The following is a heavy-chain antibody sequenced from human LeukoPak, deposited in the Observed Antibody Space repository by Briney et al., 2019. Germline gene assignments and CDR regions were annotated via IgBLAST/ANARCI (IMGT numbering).Heavy chain of an antibody. D-gene: IGHD4-11*01. J-gene: IGHJ4*02. CDR3: ARSVPDYTRFDY. CDR2: IWYDESNR. Sequence: GGSLRLSCAASGFTFSGYDMHWVRQAPGKGLEWVAVIWYDESNRYYADSVKGRFTISRDNAQNSLYLQMNSLRAEDTAIYYCARSVPDYTRFDYWGQGALVTVSS. CDR1: GFTFSGYD. V-gene: IGHV3-33*01.